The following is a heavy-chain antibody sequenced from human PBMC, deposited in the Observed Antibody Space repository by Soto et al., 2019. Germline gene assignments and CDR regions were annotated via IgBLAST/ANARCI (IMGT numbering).Heavy chain of an antibody. J-gene: IGHJ6*02. D-gene: IGHD3-16*01. V-gene: IGHV1-69*13. CDR2: IIPIFGTA. CDR3: ASTSMIYYYYGMDV. Sequence: ASVKVSCKASGGTFSSYAISWVRQAPGQGLEWMGGIIPIFGTANYAQKFQGRVTITADESTSTAYMELSSLRSEDTAVYYCASTSMIYYYYGMDVWGQGTTVTVSS. CDR1: GGTFSSYA.